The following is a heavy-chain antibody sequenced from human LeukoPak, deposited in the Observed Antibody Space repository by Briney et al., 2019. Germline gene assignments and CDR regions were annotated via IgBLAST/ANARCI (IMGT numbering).Heavy chain of an antibody. J-gene: IGHJ4*02. CDR1: GFTFSSYA. V-gene: IGHV3-23*01. CDR3: AREPPRYYDFWSGPQNPVP. Sequence: GGSLRLSCAASGFTFSSYAMSWVRQAPGKGLEWVSDISGSGSSIYYADSVKGRFTISRDNSENTLYLQMNSLRAEDTAVYYCAREPPRYYDFWSGPQNPVPWGQGTLVTVSS. D-gene: IGHD3-3*01. CDR2: ISGSGSSI.